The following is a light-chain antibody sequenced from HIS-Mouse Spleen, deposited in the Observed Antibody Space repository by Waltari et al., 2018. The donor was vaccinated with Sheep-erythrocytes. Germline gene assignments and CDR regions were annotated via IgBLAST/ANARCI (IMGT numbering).Light chain of an antibody. CDR3: QSADSSGTYREV. J-gene: IGLJ3*02. V-gene: IGLV3-25*03. CDR1: ALPKQY. Sequence: SYELTQPPSVSVSPGQTARITCSGDALPKQYAYWYQQKPGQAPVLVIYKDSGRPSGIPERFSGSSSGTTVTLTISGVQAEDEADYYCQSADSSGTYREVFGGGTKLTVL. CDR2: KDS.